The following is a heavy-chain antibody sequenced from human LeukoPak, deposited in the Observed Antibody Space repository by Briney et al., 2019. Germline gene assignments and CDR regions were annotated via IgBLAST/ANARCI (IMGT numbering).Heavy chain of an antibody. J-gene: IGHJ4*02. V-gene: IGHV1-2*04. D-gene: IGHD3-22*01. CDR3: ATSKLNYYDSSGYYEPFDY. Sequence: ASVTVSCKASGYTFTGYYMHWVRQAPGQGLEWMGWINPNSGGTNYAQKFQGWVTMTRDTSISTAYMELSRLRSDDTAVYYCATSKLNYYDSSGYYEPFDYWGQGTLVTVSS. CDR2: INPNSGGT. CDR1: GYTFTGYY.